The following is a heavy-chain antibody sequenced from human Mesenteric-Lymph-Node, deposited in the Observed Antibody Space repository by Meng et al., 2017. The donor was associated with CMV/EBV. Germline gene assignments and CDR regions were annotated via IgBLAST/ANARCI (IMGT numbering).Heavy chain of an antibody. D-gene: IGHD2/OR15-2a*01. Sequence: GESLKISCAASGFTFRHDAMNWVRQSPGKGLEWVSTISGDSTATHYADSVKGRFTISRDNSKDTLYLQMNSLRVEDTALYHCTRLFWPLSQVGPWGQGTQVTVSS. CDR3: TRLFWPLSQVGP. J-gene: IGHJ5*02. V-gene: IGHV3-23*01. CDR1: GFTFRHDA. CDR2: ISGDSTAT.